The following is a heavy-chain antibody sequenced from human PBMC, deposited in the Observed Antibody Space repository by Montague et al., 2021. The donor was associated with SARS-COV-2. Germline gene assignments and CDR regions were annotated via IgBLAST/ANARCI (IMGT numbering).Heavy chain of an antibody. J-gene: IGHJ4*02. Sequence: SETLSLICTVSGDSISNYYWSWIRRPPGKGPEWLGYIYYSGSTNYNPSLKSRVTISVDTSKNQFSLRLSSVTAADTAVYYCARLPYILPGYAYFDFWGQGSLVIVSS. D-gene: IGHD3-9*01. CDR1: GDSISNYY. CDR2: IYYSGST. CDR3: ARLPYILPGYAYFDF. V-gene: IGHV4-59*08.